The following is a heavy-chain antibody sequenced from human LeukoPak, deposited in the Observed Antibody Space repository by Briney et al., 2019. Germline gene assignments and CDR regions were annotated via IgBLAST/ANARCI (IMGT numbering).Heavy chain of an antibody. J-gene: IGHJ5*02. D-gene: IGHD6-19*01. CDR2: IYYSGST. Sequence: SETLSLTCTVSGGSISSYCWSWIRQPPGKGLEWIGYIYYSGSTNYNPSLKSRVTISVDTSKNQFSLKLSSVTAADTAVYYCARGQGLPHNWFDPWGQGTLVTVSS. V-gene: IGHV4-59*01. CDR3: ARGQGLPHNWFDP. CDR1: GGSISSYC.